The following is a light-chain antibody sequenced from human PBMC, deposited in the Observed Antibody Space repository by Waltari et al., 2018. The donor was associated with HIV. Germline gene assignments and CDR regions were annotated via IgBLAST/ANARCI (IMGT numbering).Light chain of an antibody. CDR3: AVWDDSLTGVI. CDR2: RDT. J-gene: IGLJ2*01. CDR1: GSIIGWIY. Sequence: QSVLTQPPSASGTVGQWSSISGSVPGSIIGWIYVSSSQHVAATAPNRLIYRDTQRPSGVSDRFSGSKSGSSASLAISGLRSEDEAAYFCAVWDDSLTGVIFGGKTKLTVL. V-gene: IGLV1-47*01.